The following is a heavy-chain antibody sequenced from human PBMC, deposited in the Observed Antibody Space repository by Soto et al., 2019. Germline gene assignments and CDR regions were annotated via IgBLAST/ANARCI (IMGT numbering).Heavy chain of an antibody. Sequence: SETLSLTCTVSGGSISSGDYYWIWIRQPPGKGLEWIGYIYYSGSTYYNPSLKSRVTISVDTSKNQFSLKLSSVTAADTAVYYCASHLYYYDSSGYLSDYWGQGTLVTVSS. CDR3: ASHLYYYDSSGYLSDY. CDR2: IYYSGST. V-gene: IGHV4-30-4*01. CDR1: GGSISSGDYY. J-gene: IGHJ4*02. D-gene: IGHD3-22*01.